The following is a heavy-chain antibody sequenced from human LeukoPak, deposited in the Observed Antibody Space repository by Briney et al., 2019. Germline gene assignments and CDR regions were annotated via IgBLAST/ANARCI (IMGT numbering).Heavy chain of an antibody. D-gene: IGHD4-17*01. V-gene: IGHV4-31*03. CDR2: IYYSGST. J-gene: IGHJ5*02. CDR1: GGSISSGGYY. Sequence: SETLSLTCTVSGGSISSGGYYWSWIRQHPGKGLEWIGYIYYSGSTYYNPSLKSRVTISVDTSENQFSLKLSSVTAADTAVYYCARRVTVTTSWFDPWGQGTLVTVSS. CDR3: ARRVTVTTSWFDP.